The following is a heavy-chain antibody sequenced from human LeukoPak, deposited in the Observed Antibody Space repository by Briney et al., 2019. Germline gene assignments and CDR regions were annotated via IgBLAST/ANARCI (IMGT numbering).Heavy chain of an antibody. J-gene: IGHJ4*02. CDR3: ARGVRL. CDR1: GGSIGSHC. CDR2: VYYSGST. Sequence: SETLSLTCTVSGGSIGSHCYNWVRQPPEKGLEWIGCVYYSGSTNYNPSLKSRSVDTSKNQFSLNLNSVTAADTAVYYCARGVRLWSQGTLVIVSS. D-gene: IGHD3-10*01. V-gene: IGHV4-59*11.